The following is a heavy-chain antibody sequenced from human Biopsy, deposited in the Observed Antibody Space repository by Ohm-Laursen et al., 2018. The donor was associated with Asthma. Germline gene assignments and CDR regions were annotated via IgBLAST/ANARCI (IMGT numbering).Heavy chain of an antibody. CDR3: ARCGGDCPIRGFDS. CDR1: GGSISSDY. Sequence: TLSLTCTVSGGSISSDYWSWLRQSPGKGLEWIGYIHSSGNTNYNPSLKSRVTISLDTSKNHFSLRLSFVTAADTAVYYCARCGGDCPIRGFDSWGPGTLVTVSS. D-gene: IGHD2-21*02. CDR2: IHSSGNT. V-gene: IGHV4-4*08. J-gene: IGHJ4*02.